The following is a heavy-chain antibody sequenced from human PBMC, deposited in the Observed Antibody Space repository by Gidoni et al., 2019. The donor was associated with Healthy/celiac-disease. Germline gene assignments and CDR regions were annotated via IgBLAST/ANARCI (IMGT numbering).Heavy chain of an antibody. CDR2: ISYDGSNK. J-gene: IGHJ6*03. CDR3: ARVPGNYYYMDV. V-gene: IGHV3-30-3*01. CDR1: GFTFSSYA. Sequence: QVQLVESGGGVVQPGRSLRLSCAASGFTFSSYAMHWVRQAPGKGLEWGAVISYDGSNKYYADSVKGRFTISRDNSKNTLYLQMNSLRAEDTAVYYCARVPGNYYYMDVWGKGTTVTVSS.